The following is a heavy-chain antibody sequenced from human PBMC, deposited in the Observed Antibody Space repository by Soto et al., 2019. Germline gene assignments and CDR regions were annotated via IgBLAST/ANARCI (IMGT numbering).Heavy chain of an antibody. CDR2: ISSSSSYI. CDR3: ARGSHFWSGYSPQGYDY. V-gene: IGHV3-21*01. Sequence: GGSLRLSCAASGFTFSSYSMNWVRQAPGKGLEWVSSISSSSSYIYYADSVKGRFTISRDNAKNSLYLQMNSLRAEDTAVYYCARGSHFWSGYSPQGYDYWGQGTLVTVSS. J-gene: IGHJ4*02. D-gene: IGHD3-3*02. CDR1: GFTFSSYS.